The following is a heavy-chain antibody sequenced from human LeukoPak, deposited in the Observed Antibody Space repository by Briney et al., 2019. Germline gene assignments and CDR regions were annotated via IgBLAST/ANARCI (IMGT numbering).Heavy chain of an antibody. D-gene: IGHD2-15*01. Sequence: GGSLRLSCAASGFTFSSYSMNWVRQAPGKGVEWVSYISSSSSTIYYADSVKGRFTISRDNAKNSLYLQMNSLRAEDTAVYYCAREPVVVAAMWGFDYWGQGTLVTVSS. J-gene: IGHJ4*02. CDR1: GFTFSSYS. V-gene: IGHV3-48*01. CDR3: AREPVVVAAMWGFDY. CDR2: ISSSSSTI.